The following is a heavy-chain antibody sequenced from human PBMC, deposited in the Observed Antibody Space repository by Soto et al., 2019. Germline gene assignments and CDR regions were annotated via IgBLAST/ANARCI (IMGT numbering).Heavy chain of an antibody. CDR2: MNPSGGST. D-gene: IGHD4-17*01. CDR3: ARHSLTTGTTRGSLDY. CDR1: GYTITSYY. J-gene: IGHJ4*02. Sequence: GASVKVSCKASGYTITSYYMHWVRQAPGQGLEWMGIMNPSGGSTGYAQKFQGRVTMTRDTSTSTVYMELSSLTSEDTAVYYCARHSLTTGTTRGSLDYWGQGTRVTV. V-gene: IGHV1-46*03.